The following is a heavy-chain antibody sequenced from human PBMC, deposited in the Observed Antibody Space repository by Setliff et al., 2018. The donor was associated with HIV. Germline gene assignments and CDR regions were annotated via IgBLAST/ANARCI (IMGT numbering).Heavy chain of an antibody. J-gene: IGHJ6*03. CDR2: IYTSGST. CDR1: DDSMTSNY. CDR3: ARHRDPPGTSWIFYYYYMDL. D-gene: IGHD6-13*01. V-gene: IGHV4-4*07. Sequence: SETLSLTCTVSDDSMTSNYWSWIRQPAGKGLEWIGRIYTSGSTNYNPSLKSRVTISVDTSKNQVSLRLSSVTTADTGVYYCARHRDPPGTSWIFYYYYMDLWGAGTTVTVSS.